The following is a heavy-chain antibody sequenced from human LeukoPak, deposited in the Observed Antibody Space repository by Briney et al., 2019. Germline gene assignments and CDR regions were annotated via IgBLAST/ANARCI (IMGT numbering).Heavy chain of an antibody. D-gene: IGHD6-19*01. Sequence: ASVKVSCKASGYTFTSYYMHWVRQAPGQGLEWMGIINPSGGSTSYATSTAYMELRSLRSDDTAVYYCARDRAVAGIRWFDPWGQGTLVTVSS. CDR3: ARDRAVAGIRWFDP. V-gene: IGHV1-46*01. CDR1: GYTFTSYY. CDR2: INPSGGST. J-gene: IGHJ5*02.